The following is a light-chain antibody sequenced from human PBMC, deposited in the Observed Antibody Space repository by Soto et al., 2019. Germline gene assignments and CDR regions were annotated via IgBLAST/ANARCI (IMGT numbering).Light chain of an antibody. Sequence: ETVLTQSPGTLSLSPGGRATLSCRASQSVSSSYLAWYQQQPGQAPRLLIYGASSRATGIPDRFSGSGSGTDFTLTISRLEPEDFAVYYCQQYGSSPFTFGPGTKVDIQ. CDR3: QQYGSSPFT. V-gene: IGKV3-20*01. CDR2: GAS. CDR1: QSVSSSY. J-gene: IGKJ3*01.